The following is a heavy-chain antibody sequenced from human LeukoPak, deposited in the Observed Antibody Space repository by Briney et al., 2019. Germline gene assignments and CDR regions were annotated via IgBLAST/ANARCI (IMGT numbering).Heavy chain of an antibody. Sequence: PGGSLRLSCAASGFTFSSYEMNWVRQAPGKGLEWVSTISGGGVNTYYADSVKGRFTISRDNSKNTLYLQMNSLRAEDTAVYCCGKDLGSSGYSFPDYWGQGTLVTVSS. CDR1: GFTFSSYE. J-gene: IGHJ4*02. CDR3: GKDLGSSGYSFPDY. V-gene: IGHV3-23*01. D-gene: IGHD3-22*01. CDR2: ISGGGVNT.